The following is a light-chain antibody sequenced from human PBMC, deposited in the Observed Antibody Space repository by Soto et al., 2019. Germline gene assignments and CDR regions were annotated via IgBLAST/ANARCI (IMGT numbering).Light chain of an antibody. Sequence: EVVLTQSPATLSVSPGDRATLSCRASQYIGSAVAWYQQKPGQAPRLLIYDASNRATGIPARFSGSGSGTDFTLTISSLEPEDFAVYYCQQRSNWPPITFGQGTRLEIK. J-gene: IGKJ5*01. CDR2: DAS. CDR3: QQRSNWPPIT. CDR1: QYIGSA. V-gene: IGKV3-11*01.